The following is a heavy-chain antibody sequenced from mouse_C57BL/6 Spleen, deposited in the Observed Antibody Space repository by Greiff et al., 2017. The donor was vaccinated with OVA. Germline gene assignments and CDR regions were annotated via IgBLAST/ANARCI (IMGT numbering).Heavy chain of an antibody. CDR1: GFTFSSYA. Sequence: EVKVVESGGGLVKPGGSLKLSCAASGFTFSSYAMSWVRQTPEKRLEWVATISDGGSYTYYPDNVKGRFTISRDNAKNNLYLQMSHLKSEDTAMYDCARDGGNSYFDYWGQGTTLTVSS. D-gene: IGHD2-1*01. J-gene: IGHJ2*01. V-gene: IGHV5-4*01. CDR2: ISDGGSYT. CDR3: ARDGGNSYFDY.